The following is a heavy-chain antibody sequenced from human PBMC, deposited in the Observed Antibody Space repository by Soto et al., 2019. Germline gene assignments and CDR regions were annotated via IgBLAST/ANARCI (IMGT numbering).Heavy chain of an antibody. CDR3: ARKSYCGGDCYTPGNAFDI. V-gene: IGHV3-23*01. D-gene: IGHD2-21*02. CDR1: GFTLCIYA. Sequence: PGGSMGLSCAASGFTLCIYAMSGVRQDPGKGLEWVSGVSGISGSGGSTYYADSVKGRFTISRDNSKNTLYLQMNSLRAEDTAVYYCARKSYCGGDCYTPGNAFDIWGQGTMVTVSS. CDR2: ISGSGGST. J-gene: IGHJ3*02.